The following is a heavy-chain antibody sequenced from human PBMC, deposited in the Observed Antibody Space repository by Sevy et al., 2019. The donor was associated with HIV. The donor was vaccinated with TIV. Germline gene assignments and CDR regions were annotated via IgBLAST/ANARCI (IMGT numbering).Heavy chain of an antibody. D-gene: IGHD3-10*01. V-gene: IGHV1-69*13. CDR2: IIPIFGTA. Sequence: ASVKVSYKASGGTFSSYAISWVRQAPGQGLEWMGGIIPIFGTANYAQKFQGRVTITADESTSTAYMELSSLRSEDTAVYYCARERLSYYYGMDVWGQGTTVTVSS. J-gene: IGHJ6*02. CDR1: GGTFSSYA. CDR3: ARERLSYYYGMDV.